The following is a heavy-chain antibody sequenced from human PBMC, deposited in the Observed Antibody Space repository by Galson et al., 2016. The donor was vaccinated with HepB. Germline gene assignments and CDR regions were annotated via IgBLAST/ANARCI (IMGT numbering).Heavy chain of an antibody. Sequence: SLRLSCAASGFSFTTYYMDLVRQAPGKRLEYVSGISSGSSYIFYAASVKGRFTISRDNAKNSLYLQLNSLRAEDTAVYYCARDASSTGYFGGTTDDYWGQGTLVTVSS. CDR3: ARDASSTGYFGGTTDDY. CDR2: ISSGSSYI. J-gene: IGHJ4*02. D-gene: IGHD3-22*01. CDR1: GFSFTTYY. V-gene: IGHV3-21*01.